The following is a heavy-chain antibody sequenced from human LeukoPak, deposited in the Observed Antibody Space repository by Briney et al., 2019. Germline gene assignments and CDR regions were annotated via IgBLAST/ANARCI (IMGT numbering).Heavy chain of an antibody. Sequence: ASVKVSCKASGYTFTSYDIHWVRQATGQGLEWMGRMNPNNGNTGDAQKFQGRVTMTRDPSISTAYMELSSLRSEDTGVYFCARALAGTAELDVWGKGTTVTVSS. CDR1: GYTFTSYD. J-gene: IGHJ6*04. CDR2: MNPNNGNT. V-gene: IGHV1-8*01. D-gene: IGHD1-1*01. CDR3: ARALAGTAELDV.